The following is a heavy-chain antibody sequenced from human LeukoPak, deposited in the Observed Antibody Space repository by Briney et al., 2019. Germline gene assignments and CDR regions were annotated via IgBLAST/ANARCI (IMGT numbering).Heavy chain of an antibody. J-gene: IGHJ2*01. Sequence: SETLSLTCAVSGGSISRGGYSWSWIRQPPGKGLEWSGYIYHSGSTYYNPSLKSRVTISVDRSKNQFSLKLSSVTAADTAVYYCATSITGTTGYWYFDLWGRGTLVTVSP. CDR3: ATSITGTTGYWYFDL. CDR2: IYHSGST. D-gene: IGHD1-20*01. CDR1: GGSISRGGYS. V-gene: IGHV4-30-2*01.